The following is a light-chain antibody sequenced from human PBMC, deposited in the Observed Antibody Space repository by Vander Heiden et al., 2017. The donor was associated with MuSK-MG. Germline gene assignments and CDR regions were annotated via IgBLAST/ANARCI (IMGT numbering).Light chain of an antibody. Sequence: SYVLPQPPPVSVAPGKTARITGGGNNIGSKRVHWYQQKPGQAPVLVIYYDSDRPSGIPERFSGSNSGNTATLTISRVEAGEEADYYCQVWDSSSDPFYVFGTGTKVTVL. CDR1: NIGSKR. J-gene: IGLJ1*01. CDR3: QVWDSSSDPFYV. V-gene: IGLV3-21*04. CDR2: YDS.